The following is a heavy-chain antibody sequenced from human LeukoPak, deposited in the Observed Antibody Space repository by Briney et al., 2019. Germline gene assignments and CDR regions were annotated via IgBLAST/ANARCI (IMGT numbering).Heavy chain of an antibody. CDR1: GFTFSSYG. CDR3: AREAGGYSQWPKVRGIDY. Sequence: GGSLRLSCAASGFTFSSYGMSWVRQAPGKGLEWVSAISGSGGSTYYADSVKGRFTISRDNSKNTLYLQMNSLRAEDTAVYYCAREAGGYSQWPKVRGIDYWGQGTLVTVSS. D-gene: IGHD5-18*01. V-gene: IGHV3-23*01. CDR2: ISGSGGST. J-gene: IGHJ4*02.